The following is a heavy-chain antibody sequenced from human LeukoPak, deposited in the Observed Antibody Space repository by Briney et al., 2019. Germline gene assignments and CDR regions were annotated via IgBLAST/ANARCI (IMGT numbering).Heavy chain of an antibody. Sequence: QPGGSLRLSCAASGFTFSSYDMSWVRQAPGSGLEWVSGITGSGGSTYYADSVKGRFTISRDNSKNTLYLQMNSLRAEDTAVYYCAKGNWGERLDWYFDLWGRGTLVTVSS. CDR2: ITGSGGST. D-gene: IGHD1-26*01. CDR1: GFTFSSYD. J-gene: IGHJ2*01. V-gene: IGHV3-23*01. CDR3: AKGNWGERLDWYFDL.